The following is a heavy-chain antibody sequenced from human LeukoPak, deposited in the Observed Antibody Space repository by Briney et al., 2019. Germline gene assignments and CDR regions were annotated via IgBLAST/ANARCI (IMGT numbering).Heavy chain of an antibody. Sequence: GGSLRLSCAASGFTFSTYWVTWVRQAPGKGLEWVANIKRDGSEKHYVDSVKGRFTISRDTAKNSLYLQMNNLRAEDTGLYYCARNNDMDVWGQGTTVIVSS. J-gene: IGHJ6*02. CDR1: GFTFSTYW. CDR3: ARNNDMDV. V-gene: IGHV3-7*03. D-gene: IGHD1/OR15-1a*01. CDR2: IKRDGSEK.